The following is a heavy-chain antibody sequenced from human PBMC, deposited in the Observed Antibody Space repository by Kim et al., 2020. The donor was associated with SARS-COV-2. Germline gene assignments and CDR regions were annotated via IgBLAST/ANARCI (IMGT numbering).Heavy chain of an antibody. J-gene: IGHJ4*02. D-gene: IGHD3-16*02. CDR3: ARVILETYRFIDY. CDR2: INTDSGNP. CDR1: GYTFTKYA. V-gene: IGHV7-4-1*02. Sequence: ASVKVSCRASGYTFTKYAITWLRQAPGQGHEWMGWINTDSGNPTYAQGFTGRFVFSLDTSVSTAYLQISSLRAEDTALYFCARVILETYRFIDYWGQGTLVTVSS.